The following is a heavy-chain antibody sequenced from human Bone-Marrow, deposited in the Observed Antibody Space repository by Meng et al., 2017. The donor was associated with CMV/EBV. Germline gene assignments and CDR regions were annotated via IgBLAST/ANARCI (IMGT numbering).Heavy chain of an antibody. D-gene: IGHD2-2*01. J-gene: IGHJ4*02. CDR1: YTFTGYY. CDR3: ARDDIVVVPAAMQTDY. V-gene: IGHV1-2*02. Sequence: YTFTGYYMHWVRQAPGQGLEWMGWINPNSGGTNYAQKFQGRVTMTRDTSISTAYMELSRLRSDDTAVYYCARDDIVVVPAAMQTDYWGQGTLVTVSS. CDR2: INPNSGGT.